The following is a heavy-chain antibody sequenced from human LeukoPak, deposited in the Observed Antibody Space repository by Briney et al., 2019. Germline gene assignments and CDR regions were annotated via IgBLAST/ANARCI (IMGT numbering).Heavy chain of an antibody. D-gene: IGHD3-10*01. CDR1: GFTVSSNY. Sequence: GGSLRLSCAASGFTVSSNYMSWVRQAPGKGLEWVSVIYSGGSTYYADSVKGRFTISRDNSKNTLYLQMNSLRAEDTAVYYCDAMVRGVTDAFDIWGQGTMVTVSS. CDR3: DAMVRGVTDAFDI. CDR2: IYSGGST. J-gene: IGHJ3*02. V-gene: IGHV3-66*01.